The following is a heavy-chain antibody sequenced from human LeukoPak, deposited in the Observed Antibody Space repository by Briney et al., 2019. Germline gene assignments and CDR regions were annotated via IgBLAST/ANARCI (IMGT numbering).Heavy chain of an antibody. D-gene: IGHD2-15*01. V-gene: IGHV1-18*01. Sequence: ASVKVSCKASGGTFSNYAISWVRQAPGQGLEWMGWISGYNGNTNYAQKFQGRVTMTTDTSTSTAYLELRRLRSDDTAIYYCAREFCSGGGCYYYGMDVWGQGTTVTVS. J-gene: IGHJ6*02. CDR1: GGTFSNYA. CDR3: AREFCSGGGCYYYGMDV. CDR2: ISGYNGNT.